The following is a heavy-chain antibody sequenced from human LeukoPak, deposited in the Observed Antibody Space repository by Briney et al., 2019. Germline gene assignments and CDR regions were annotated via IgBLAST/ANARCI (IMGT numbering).Heavy chain of an antibody. CDR1: GFTFSNYG. Sequence: GGSLRLSCAASGFTFSNYGMHWVRQAPGKGLQWVAVISYDGSNKYYADSVKGRFTISRDNANKSLYLQMNSLRAEDTAVYYCARGLGASGYWGQGTLVTVSS. D-gene: IGHD6-19*01. CDR2: ISYDGSNK. V-gene: IGHV3-30*03. J-gene: IGHJ4*02. CDR3: ARGLGASGY.